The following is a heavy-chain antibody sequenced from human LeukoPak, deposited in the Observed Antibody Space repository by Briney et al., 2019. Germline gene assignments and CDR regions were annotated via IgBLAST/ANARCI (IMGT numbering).Heavy chain of an antibody. CDR1: GFPFSSYE. J-gene: IGHJ4*02. D-gene: IGHD3-22*01. V-gene: IGHV3-48*03. CDR3: ASLYQYYYDSSGYSDY. CDR2: ISSSCSPI. Sequence: PGGSLRLSCAASGFPFSSYEMNWVRQAPGKGLEWVSYISSSCSPIYYADSVKGRFTISRDNAENSLYLQVTSLRAEDTAVYYCASLYQYYYDSSGYSDYWGQGTLVTVSS.